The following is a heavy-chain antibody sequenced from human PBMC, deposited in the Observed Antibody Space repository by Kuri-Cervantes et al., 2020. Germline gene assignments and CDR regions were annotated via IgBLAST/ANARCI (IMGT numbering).Heavy chain of an antibody. CDR3: ARVFCRGDICTVFDY. J-gene: IGHJ4*02. CDR2: IWYDGSNK. CDR1: GFTFSSYG. V-gene: IGHV3-33*01. D-gene: IGHD2-21*01. Sequence: GGSLRLSCAASGFTFSSYGMHWVRQAPGKGLEWVAVIWYDGSNKYYADSVKGRFTISRDNAKNTLYLQMNSLRAEDTTVYYCARVFCRGDICTVFDYWGQGTLVTVSS.